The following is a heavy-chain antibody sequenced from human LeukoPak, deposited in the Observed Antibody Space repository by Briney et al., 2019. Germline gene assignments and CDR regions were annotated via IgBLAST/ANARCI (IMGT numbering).Heavy chain of an antibody. Sequence: ASVKVSCKASGYTFTSYYMHWVRQAPGQGLEWMGIINPSGGSTSYAQKFQGRVTMTRDTSTSTVYMELSSLRSEDTAVYYCARDKRSVVAASNWFDPWGQGTLVTVSS. D-gene: IGHD2-21*02. V-gene: IGHV1-46*01. CDR2: INPSGGST. CDR1: GYTFTSYY. CDR3: ARDKRSVVAASNWFDP. J-gene: IGHJ5*02.